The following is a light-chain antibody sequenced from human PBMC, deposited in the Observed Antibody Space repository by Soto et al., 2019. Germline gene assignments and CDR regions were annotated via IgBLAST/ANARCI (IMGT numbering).Light chain of an antibody. V-gene: IGLV2-14*01. Sequence: QSVLTQPASVAGSPARSITISCTGTSSDVGGYNYVSWYQLHPGKAPKLILYEVTNRPSGVSDRFSCSKSGNTASLTISGLQAEDEADHYCSSYTSSTAYVFGTGTKLTAL. CDR3: SSYTSSTAYV. CDR2: EVT. J-gene: IGLJ1*01. CDR1: SSDVGGYNY.